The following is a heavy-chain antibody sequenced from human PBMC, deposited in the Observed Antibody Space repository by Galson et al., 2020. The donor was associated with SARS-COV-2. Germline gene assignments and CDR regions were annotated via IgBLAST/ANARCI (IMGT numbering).Heavy chain of an antibody. Sequence: SGASVKVSCKASGYSFTGYYFHCVRQAPGQGLEWLGWMNPKSGATIYAQRFHGKVTMTSDTSIRTAYMELSRLTSDDTALYYCARGNRYYADFWGQGTLVTVSS. CDR3: ARGNRYYADF. J-gene: IGHJ4*02. V-gene: IGHV1-2*02. CDR2: MNPKSGAT. D-gene: IGHD3-22*01. CDR1: GYSFTGYY.